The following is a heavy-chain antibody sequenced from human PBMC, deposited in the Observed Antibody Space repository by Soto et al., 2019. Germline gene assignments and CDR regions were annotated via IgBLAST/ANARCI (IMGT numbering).Heavy chain of an antibody. CDR2: VYHTGDT. D-gene: IGHD2-21*02. J-gene: IGHJ5*02. CDR3: AREIVTAGGNNYFDP. CDR1: GGSVASSHW. V-gene: IGHV4-4*02. Sequence: SETLSLTCGVSGGSVASSHWWSWVRQSPGRGLEWIGNVYHTGDTNFNPSLQSRVTFSVDKSNNQFSLRLTSVTAADTAVYFCAREIVTAGGNNYFDPWGPGTLVTVSS.